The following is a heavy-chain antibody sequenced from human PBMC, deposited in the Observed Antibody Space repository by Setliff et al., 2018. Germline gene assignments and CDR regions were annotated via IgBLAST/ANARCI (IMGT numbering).Heavy chain of an antibody. Sequence: GGSLRLSCAASGFTFSNYWMSWVRQAPGKGLECVANTKTDGSEKYYSDSVEGRSTISRDNINNILYLYMNSLRAEDTAVYYCARVGMGQFDYWGQGTLVTVSS. V-gene: IGHV3-7*03. CDR2: TKTDGSEK. CDR1: GFTFSNYW. CDR3: ARVGMGQFDY. J-gene: IGHJ4*02. D-gene: IGHD6-13*01.